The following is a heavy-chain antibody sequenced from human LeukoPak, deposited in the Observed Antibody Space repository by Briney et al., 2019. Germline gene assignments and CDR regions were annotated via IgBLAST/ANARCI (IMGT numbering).Heavy chain of an antibody. V-gene: IGHV4-59*08. J-gene: IGHJ5*02. CDR3: ARHRLVPAASRGGWFDP. CDR2: SYYTGNS. CDR1: GGSIRSHY. D-gene: IGHD2-2*01. Sequence: PSETLPLTCTVSGGSIRSHYWNWIRQPPGKGLEWIGFSYYTGNSNYNPSLKSRVTISVDTSKNQFSLKLSSVTAADTAVYYCARHRLVPAASRGGWFDPWGQGTLVTVSS.